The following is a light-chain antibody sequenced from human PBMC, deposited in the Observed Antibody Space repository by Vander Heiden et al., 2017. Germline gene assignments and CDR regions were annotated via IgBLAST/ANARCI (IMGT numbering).Light chain of an antibody. CDR2: AAS. J-gene: IGKJ5*01. Sequence: IQMPQTPSPLSASVGDRVSITCRASQSISSYLNWYQQKPGKAPKLLIYAASSLQSGVPSRFSGSGSGTDFTLTISSLQPEDFATYYCQQSDSTLITFGQGTQVEIK. CDR1: QSISSY. V-gene: IGKV1-39*01. CDR3: QQSDSTLIT.